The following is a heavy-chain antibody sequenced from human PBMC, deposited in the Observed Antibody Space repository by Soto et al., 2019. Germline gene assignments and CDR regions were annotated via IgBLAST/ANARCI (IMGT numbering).Heavy chain of an antibody. Sequence: QVQLVQSGTEVKEPGASVKVACKASGYTFANYFVHWVRQAPGEGIEWMGASNTGNRITKYAVTFQGRVTMTAHTSTNTVYLELSSLRSEDTAVYFCAKDPNYYDFWAGSYYYHGMDVWGQGTTVTVSS. V-gene: IGHV1-46*01. CDR3: AKDPNYYDFWAGSYYYHGMDV. J-gene: IGHJ6*02. CDR1: GYTFANYF. D-gene: IGHD3-3*01. CDR2: SNTGNRIT.